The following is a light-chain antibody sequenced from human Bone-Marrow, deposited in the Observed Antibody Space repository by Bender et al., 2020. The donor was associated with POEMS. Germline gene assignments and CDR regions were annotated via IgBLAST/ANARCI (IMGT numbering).Light chain of an antibody. CDR2: NNS. CDR3: ATWDDSLNGWV. Sequence: QSVLTQPPSASGTPGQRVTISCSGSSSKFGSYPVNWYQQLPGAAPKLVIFNNSQRPSGVPDRFSGSNSGTSASLAIRGLLSDDEADFYWATWDDSLNGWVFGGGTKLTVL. CDR1: SSKFGSYP. V-gene: IGLV1-44*01. J-gene: IGLJ3*02.